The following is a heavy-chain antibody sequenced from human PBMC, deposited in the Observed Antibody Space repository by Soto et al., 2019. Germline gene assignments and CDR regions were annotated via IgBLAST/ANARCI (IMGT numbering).Heavy chain of an antibody. Sequence: CGSLRLSCAACGLSFSSYAMSGVRQAQGQGLEWVSVISGSGDSTYYADSVKGRFTISRDNSKNTLYLQMNSLRAEETAVYTCAKTVFSASGSYRGWFGTWGLGTLVTVSS. D-gene: IGHD3-10*01. J-gene: IGHJ5*02. CDR1: GLSFSSYA. CDR3: AKTVFSASGSYRGWFGT. V-gene: IGHV3-23*01. CDR2: ISGSGDST.